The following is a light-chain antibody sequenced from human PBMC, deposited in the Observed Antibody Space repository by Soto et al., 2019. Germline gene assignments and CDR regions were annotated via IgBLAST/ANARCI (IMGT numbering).Light chain of an antibody. Sequence: QSALTQPPSASGSPGQSVTISCTGTSSDIGSYNYVSWYQQHPGKAPKLIIYEVTKRPSGVPDRFSASKSGNTAALTVSGLQAEDEADYYGSSYAGRPWVCGGGTKLTVL. CDR2: EVT. V-gene: IGLV2-8*01. J-gene: IGLJ3*02. CDR1: SSDIGSYNY. CDR3: SSYAGRPWV.